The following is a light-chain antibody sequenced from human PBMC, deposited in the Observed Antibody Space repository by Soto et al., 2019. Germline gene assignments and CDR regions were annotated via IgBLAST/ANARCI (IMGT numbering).Light chain of an antibody. CDR3: SSFTSRFTFV. CDR2: EVT. J-gene: IGLJ1*01. Sequence: QSALTQPASVSGSPGQSIAISCTGTRSDVGAYNYVSWYQQHPGKAPKLMISEVTNRPSGVSDRFSGSKSGNTASLTISGLQAEDEAGYYCSSFTSRFTFVFGTGTKLTVL. V-gene: IGLV2-14*01. CDR1: RSDVGAYNY.